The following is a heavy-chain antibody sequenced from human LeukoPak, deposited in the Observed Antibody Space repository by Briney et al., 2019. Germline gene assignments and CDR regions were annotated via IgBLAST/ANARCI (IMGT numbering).Heavy chain of an antibody. CDR3: AREDPQTTVPEGMDV. V-gene: IGHV4-59*01. J-gene: IGHJ6*02. CDR2: IYYSGST. CDR1: GGSISSYY. D-gene: IGHD4-17*01. Sequence: SETLSLTCTVSGGSISSYYWSWLRQPPGKGLEWIGYIYYSGSTNYNPSLKSRVTISVDTSKNQFSLKLSSVTAADTAVYYCAREDPQTTVPEGMDVWGQGTTVTVTS.